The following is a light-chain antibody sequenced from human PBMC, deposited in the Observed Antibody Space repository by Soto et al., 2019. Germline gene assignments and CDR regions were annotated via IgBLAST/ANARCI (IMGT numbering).Light chain of an antibody. J-gene: IGKJ1*01. CDR2: HAS. V-gene: IGKV1-5*01. Sequence: DIQMTQSPSTLPASVGDRITITCRASQSISNWLAWYQQKTGTAPKVLIYHASNFQSGVPSRLSGSGSGTEFPLTISSRQPDDFATYFCQQYNSYSFGQGTKVQI. CDR1: QSISNW. CDR3: QQYNSYS.